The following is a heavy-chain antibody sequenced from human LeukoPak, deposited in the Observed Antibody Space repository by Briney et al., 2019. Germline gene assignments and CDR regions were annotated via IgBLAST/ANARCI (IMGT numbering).Heavy chain of an antibody. CDR2: IKSKTDGGTT. Sequence: GESLRLSCAASGFTFSNAWMSWVRQAPGKGLEWVGRIKSKTDGGTTDYAAPVKGRFTISRDDSKNTLYLQMNSLKTEDTAVYYCTTEYYYDSSGYYSWGQGTLVTVSS. CDR1: GFTFSNAW. J-gene: IGHJ4*02. CDR3: TTEYYYDSSGYYS. D-gene: IGHD3-22*01. V-gene: IGHV3-15*01.